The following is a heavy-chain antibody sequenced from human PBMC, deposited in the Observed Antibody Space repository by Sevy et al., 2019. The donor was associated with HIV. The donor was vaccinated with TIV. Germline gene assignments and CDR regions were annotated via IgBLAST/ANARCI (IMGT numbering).Heavy chain of an antibody. CDR1: GFTFSSYW. CDR3: ARAIGAATSY. CDR2: INEDGTTK. Sequence: GGSLRLSCAASGFTFSSYWMSWVRQAPGKGLEWVANINEDGTTKYYLDSVKGRFTISRDNAKNSVFLQMNSLRVDDTAVYYCARAIGAATSYWGQGTLVTVSS. D-gene: IGHD2-15*01. V-gene: IGHV3-7*03. J-gene: IGHJ4*02.